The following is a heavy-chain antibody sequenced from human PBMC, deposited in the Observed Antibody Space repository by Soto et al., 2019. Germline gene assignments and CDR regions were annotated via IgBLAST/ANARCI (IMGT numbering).Heavy chain of an antibody. V-gene: IGHV1-18*01. Sequence: ASVKVSCKASGYTFTSYGISWVRQAPGQGLEWMGWISAYNGNTNYAQKLQGRVTMTTDTSTSTAYMELRSLRSDDTAAYYCARDEGEYYYDSSGYHFDYWGQGTLVTVSS. CDR2: ISAYNGNT. D-gene: IGHD3-22*01. CDR1: GYTFTSYG. J-gene: IGHJ4*02. CDR3: ARDEGEYYYDSSGYHFDY.